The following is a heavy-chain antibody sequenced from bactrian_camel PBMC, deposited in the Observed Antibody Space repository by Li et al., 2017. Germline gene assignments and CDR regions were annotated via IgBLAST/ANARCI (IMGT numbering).Heavy chain of an antibody. V-gene: IGHV3S1*01. Sequence: HVQLVESGGGSVQAGGSLRLSCTLSGATYAPNCMSWFRQRPGMDREGVAAVYSHGGARYYHTSVQGRFTISLDNTKSTVYLQMDSLKPEDAAMYYCAGRNRTGWCNGDFSRSAFDYWGQGTQVTVS. CDR1: GATYAPNC. D-gene: IGHD5*01. J-gene: IGHJ4*01. CDR3: AGRNRTGWCNGDFSRSAFDY. CDR2: VYSHGGAR.